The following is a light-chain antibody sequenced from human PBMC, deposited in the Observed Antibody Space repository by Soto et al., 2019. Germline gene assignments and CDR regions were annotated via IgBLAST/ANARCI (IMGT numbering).Light chain of an antibody. CDR2: LNSDGSH. CDR1: SGHSSYA. J-gene: IGLJ2*01. V-gene: IGLV4-69*01. Sequence: QPVLTQSPSASASLGASVKLTCTLSSGHSSYAIAWHQQQPEKGPRYLMKLNSDGSHSKGDGIPDRFSGSSSGAERYLTISSLQSEDEADYYCLTWGTGIQVFGGGTQVTVL. CDR3: LTWGTGIQV.